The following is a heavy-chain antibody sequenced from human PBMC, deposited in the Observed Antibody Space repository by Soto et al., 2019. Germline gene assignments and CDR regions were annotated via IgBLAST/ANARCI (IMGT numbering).Heavy chain of an antibody. D-gene: IGHD2-21*02. CDR1: GFTFRYYW. V-gene: IGHV3-74*01. Sequence: PVGSLRLSCAASGFTFRYYWMHWVRQAPGQGLVWVSRIHSDGSSTTYADSVKGRFTISRDNAKNTLYLQMNSLRAEDTAVYYCARGDRGAFDLWGQGTMVTVSS. J-gene: IGHJ3*01. CDR2: IHSDGSST. CDR3: ARGDRGAFDL.